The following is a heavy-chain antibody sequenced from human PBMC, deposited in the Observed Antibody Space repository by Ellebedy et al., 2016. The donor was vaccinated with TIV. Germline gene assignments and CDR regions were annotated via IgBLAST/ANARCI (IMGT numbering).Heavy chain of an antibody. CDR1: GGSISSGDDA. V-gene: IGHV4-30-2*01. Sequence: MPSETLSLTCSVSGGSISSGDDALTWIRQPPGKGLEWIGFIYHSGSTSYNPSLKSRVSISVDTPKKQFSLKMSSVTAADTAVYYCARAFQYSSGWAFDYWGQGTLVTVSS. D-gene: IGHD6-19*01. J-gene: IGHJ4*02. CDR2: IYHSGST. CDR3: ARAFQYSSGWAFDY.